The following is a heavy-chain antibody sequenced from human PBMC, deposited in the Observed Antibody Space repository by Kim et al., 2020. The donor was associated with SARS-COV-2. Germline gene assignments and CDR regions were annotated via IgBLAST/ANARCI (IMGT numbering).Heavy chain of an antibody. D-gene: IGHD6-13*01. J-gene: IGHJ4*02. CDR3: ARIQSWYSDY. Sequence: GGSLRLSCAASGFTFSNSAMSWVRQAPGKGLEWVSAISSSGTGTYFADSVKGRFTISRDNSKNTLYLQMNSLKDEDTAVYYCARIQSWYSDYWGQGTLVTVSS. V-gene: IGHV3-23*01. CDR1: GFTFSNSA. CDR2: ISSSGTGT.